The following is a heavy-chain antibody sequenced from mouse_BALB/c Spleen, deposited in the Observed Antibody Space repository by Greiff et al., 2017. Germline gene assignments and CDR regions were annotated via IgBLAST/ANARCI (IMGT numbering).Heavy chain of an antibody. D-gene: IGHD1-2*01. CDR2: INPNNGGT. CDR1: GYTFTDYN. Sequence: VQLQQSGPELVKPGASVKIPCKASGYTFTDYNMDWVKQSHGKSLEWIGDINPNNGGTIYNQKFKGKATLTVDKSSSTAYMELRSLTSEDTAVYYCARKTTALYGYFDVWGAGTTVTVSS. J-gene: IGHJ1*01. CDR3: ARKTTALYGYFDV. V-gene: IGHV1-18*01.